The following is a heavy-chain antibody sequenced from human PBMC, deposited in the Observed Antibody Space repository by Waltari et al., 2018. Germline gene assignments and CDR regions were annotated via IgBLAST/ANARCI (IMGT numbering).Heavy chain of an antibody. D-gene: IGHD3-10*01. CDR2: IYGGCRTT. Sequence: EVQLLESGGGLVQPGGSLRLSCAASGFTFSRHSMSWARPGRVKVREWVSIIYGGCRTTPYAGSVKGRFTISRDDHKRTLYLQMSRRGADDTAVYYCAKYGASGGFDCWGQGALVTVSS. J-gene: IGHJ4*02. V-gene: IGHV3-23*03. CDR3: AKYGASGGFDC. CDR1: GFTFSRHS.